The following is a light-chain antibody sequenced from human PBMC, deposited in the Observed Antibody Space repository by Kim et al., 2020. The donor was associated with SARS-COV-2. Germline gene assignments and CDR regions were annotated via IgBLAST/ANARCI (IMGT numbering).Light chain of an antibody. CDR1: ESVSSN. V-gene: IGKV3-15*01. Sequence: EIVMTQSPGTLSVSPGERVTLSCRASESVSSNLAWYQQIPGQPPRLLIYGASTRATGVAARFSGSGSGTEFTLTISSLLSEDFAVYYCQQYYHWPPYTFGQGTKLEIK. J-gene: IGKJ2*01. CDR3: QQYYHWPPYT. CDR2: GAS.